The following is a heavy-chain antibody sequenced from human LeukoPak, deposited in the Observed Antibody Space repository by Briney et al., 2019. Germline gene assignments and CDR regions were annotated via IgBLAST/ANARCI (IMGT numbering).Heavy chain of an antibody. D-gene: IGHD3-9*01. V-gene: IGHV1-2*02. CDR1: GYTFTSYY. Sequence: GASVKVSCKASGYTFTSYYMHWVRQAPGQGLEWMGWINPNSGGTNYAQKFQGRVTMTRDTSISTAYMELSRLRSDDTAAYYCASSIGFILTGYPPLVYWGQGTLVTVSS. J-gene: IGHJ4*02. CDR3: ASSIGFILTGYPPLVY. CDR2: INPNSGGT.